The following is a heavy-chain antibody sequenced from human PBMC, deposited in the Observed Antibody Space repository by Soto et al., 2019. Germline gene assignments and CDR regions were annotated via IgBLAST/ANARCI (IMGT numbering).Heavy chain of an antibody. CDR2: IYYSGST. Sequence: QVQLQESGPGLVKPSQTLSLTCTVSGGSISSGGYYWSWIRQHPGKGLEWIGYIYYSGSTYYNPSLKSRVTISVDTSKNQFSLKLSSVTAADTAVYYCASSPTIFGGPAPDAFDIWGQGTMVTVSS. J-gene: IGHJ3*02. V-gene: IGHV4-31*03. CDR3: ASSPTIFGGPAPDAFDI. D-gene: IGHD3-3*01. CDR1: GGSISSGGYY.